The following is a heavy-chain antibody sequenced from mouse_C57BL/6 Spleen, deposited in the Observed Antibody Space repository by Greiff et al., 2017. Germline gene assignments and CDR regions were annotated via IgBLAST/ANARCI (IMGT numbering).Heavy chain of an antibody. V-gene: IGHV1-15*01. Sequence: QVHVKQSGAELVRPGASVTLSCKASGYTFTDYEMHWVKQTPVHGLEWIGAIDPETGGTAYNQKFKDKATLTVDKSSSTAYMQLSSLTSEDSAVYYCARGGYGSSFDYWGQGTTLTVSS. CDR1: GYTFTDYE. D-gene: IGHD1-1*01. J-gene: IGHJ2*01. CDR3: ARGGYGSSFDY. CDR2: IDPETGGT.